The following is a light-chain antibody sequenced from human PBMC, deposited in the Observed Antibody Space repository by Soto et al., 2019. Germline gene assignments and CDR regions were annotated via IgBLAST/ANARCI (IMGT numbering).Light chain of an antibody. CDR3: SSYTLTSTLHV. CDR2: EVS. V-gene: IGLV2-14*01. Sequence: QSALTQPASVSGSPGQSITISCTGTSSDVGGYNYVSWYQQHPGKAPKLMVYEVSNRPLGVSNRFSGSKSGNTASLTISGLQAEDEADYYCSSYTLTSTLHVFGTGTKLTVL. J-gene: IGLJ1*01. CDR1: SSDVGGYNY.